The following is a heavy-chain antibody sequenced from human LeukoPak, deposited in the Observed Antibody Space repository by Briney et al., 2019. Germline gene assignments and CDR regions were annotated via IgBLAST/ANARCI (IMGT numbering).Heavy chain of an antibody. CDR3: ASLDYDFWSGYSGRFDP. Sequence: PSETLSLTCAVSGYSISSGYYWGWIRQPPGKGLEWIGSIYHSGSTNYNPSLKSRATISVDTSKNQFSLKLSSVTAADAAVYYCASLDYDFWSGYSGRFDPWGQGTLVTVSS. V-gene: IGHV4-38-2*01. CDR2: IYHSGST. D-gene: IGHD3-3*01. J-gene: IGHJ5*02. CDR1: GYSISSGYY.